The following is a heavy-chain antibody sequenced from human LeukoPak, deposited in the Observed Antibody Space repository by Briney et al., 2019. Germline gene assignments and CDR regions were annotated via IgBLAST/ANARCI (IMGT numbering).Heavy chain of an antibody. J-gene: IGHJ5*02. Sequence: SETLSLTCTVSGDSISSYYWSWIRQPPGKGLEWIGYIYYSGNTNYNPSLKSRVTISVNTSKNQFSLKLSSVTAADTAVYYCARGIIVGATWGENDNWFDPWGQGTLVTVSS. D-gene: IGHD1-26*01. CDR1: GDSISSYY. V-gene: IGHV4-59*01. CDR2: IYYSGNT. CDR3: ARGIIVGATWGENDNWFDP.